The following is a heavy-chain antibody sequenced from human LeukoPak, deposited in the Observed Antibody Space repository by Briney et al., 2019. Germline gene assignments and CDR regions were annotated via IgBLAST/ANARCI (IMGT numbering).Heavy chain of an antibody. D-gene: IGHD6-13*01. J-gene: IGHJ5*02. CDR2: INHSGST. CDR3: ARGTRSSSWSNKDRNRFDP. V-gene: IGHV4-34*01. Sequence: SETLSLTCAVYGGSFSGYYWSWIRQPPGKGLEWIGEINHSGSTNYNPSLKSRVTISVDTSKNQFSLKLSSVTAADTAVYYCARGTRSSSWSNKDRNRFDPWGQGTLVTVSS. CDR1: GGSFSGYY.